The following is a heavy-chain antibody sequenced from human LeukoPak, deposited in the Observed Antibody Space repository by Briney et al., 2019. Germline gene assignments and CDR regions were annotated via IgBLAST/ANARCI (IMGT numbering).Heavy chain of an antibody. V-gene: IGHV1-8*01. J-gene: IGHJ4*02. CDR1: GYTFTSYD. D-gene: IGHD7-27*01. CDR2: MNPNSGNT. CDR3: ARVGTRLGIFGY. Sequence: ASVTVSCKASGYTFTSYDINWVRQATGQGREWMGWMNPNSGNTGYAQKFQGRVTMTRNTSISTAYMELSSLRSEDTAVYYCARVGTRLGIFGYWGQGSQVTVSS.